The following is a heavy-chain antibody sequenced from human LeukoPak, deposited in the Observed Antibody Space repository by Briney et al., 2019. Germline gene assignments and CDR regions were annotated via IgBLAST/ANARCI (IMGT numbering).Heavy chain of an antibody. D-gene: IGHD2-2*02. CDR2: ISVSGGST. CDR1: GFTFSSFA. J-gene: IGHJ3*02. V-gene: IGHV3-23*01. Sequence: GGSLRLSCAASGFTFSSFATSWVRQAPGKGLEWVSGISVSGGSTYYADSVRGRFTISRDNSKNTLYLQMNSLRAGDTAVYYCAREGYCSSTSCYTLGDAFDIWGQGTMVTVSS. CDR3: AREGYCSSTSCYTLGDAFDI.